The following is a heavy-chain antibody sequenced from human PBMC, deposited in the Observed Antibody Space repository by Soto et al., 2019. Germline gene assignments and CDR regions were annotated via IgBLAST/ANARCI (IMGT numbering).Heavy chain of an antibody. CDR2: MNPNSGNT. J-gene: IGHJ5*02. Sequence: QVQLVQSGAEVKQPGASVKVSCKASGYTFTSYDINWVRQATGQMFEWMGWMNPNSGNTGYAQKFQGRVTMTRNTSISTAYMELSSLRSEDTAVYYCARANYGGNSDWFDPWGQGTLVTVSS. V-gene: IGHV1-8*01. CDR1: GYTFTSYD. D-gene: IGHD4-17*01. CDR3: ARANYGGNSDWFDP.